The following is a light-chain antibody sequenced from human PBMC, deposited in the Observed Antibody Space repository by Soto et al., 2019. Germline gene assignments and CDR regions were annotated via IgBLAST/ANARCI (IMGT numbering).Light chain of an antibody. CDR2: DAY. Sequence: DIQMTQSPSTLSASVGDRVTITCRASQTINSWLAWYQQKPGKAHKVLIFDAYSLKTGVPSRFSGSGSGTEFTLTISNLQPDDLATYYGQQYDSYSSGPFGQGTKVEIK. CDR1: QTINSW. V-gene: IGKV1-5*01. J-gene: IGKJ1*01. CDR3: QQYDSYSSGP.